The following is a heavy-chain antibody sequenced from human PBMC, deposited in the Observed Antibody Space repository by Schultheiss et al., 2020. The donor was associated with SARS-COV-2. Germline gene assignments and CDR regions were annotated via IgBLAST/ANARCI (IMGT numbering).Heavy chain of an antibody. CDR3: STVGSSWAFDY. D-gene: IGHD6-13*01. V-gene: IGHV3-15*01. CDR2: FKSKTDGGSI. Sequence: GGSLRLSCAASGFIFNNRWMSWVRQAPGKGLEWVGRFKSKTDGGSIDYGAPVKGRFSISRDDVRGMLFLQMNSLTTEDTGVYYCSTVGSSWAFDYWGQGILVTVSS. J-gene: IGHJ4*02. CDR1: GFIFNNRW.